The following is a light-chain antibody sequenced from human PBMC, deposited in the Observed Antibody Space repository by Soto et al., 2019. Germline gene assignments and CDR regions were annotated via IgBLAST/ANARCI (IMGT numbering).Light chain of an antibody. V-gene: IGLV2-8*01. J-gene: IGLJ1*01. CDR3: SSYAGSNNYV. Sequence: QSALTQPPSASGSPGQSVTISCTGTSSDVGAYNYVSWYQQHPGKAPKLMIYEVSKRPSGVPDRFSGSKSGNTASLTVSWLQAEDEADYYCSSYAGSNNYVFGTGTKLIVL. CDR2: EVS. CDR1: SSDVGAYNY.